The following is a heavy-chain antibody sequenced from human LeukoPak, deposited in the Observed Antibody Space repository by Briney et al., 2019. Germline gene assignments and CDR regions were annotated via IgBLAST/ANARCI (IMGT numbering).Heavy chain of an antibody. Sequence: GASVKVSCKASGYTFTSYYMHWVRQAPGQGFEWMGIINPSGGSTSYAQKFQGRVTMTRDTSTSTVYMELSSLRSDDTAVYYCARTAARRFDYWGQGTLVTVSS. V-gene: IGHV1-46*01. CDR2: INPSGGST. J-gene: IGHJ4*02. CDR1: GYTFTSYY. D-gene: IGHD6-6*01. CDR3: ARTAARRFDY.